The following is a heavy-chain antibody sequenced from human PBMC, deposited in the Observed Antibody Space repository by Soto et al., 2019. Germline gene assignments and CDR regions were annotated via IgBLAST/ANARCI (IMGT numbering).Heavy chain of an antibody. V-gene: IGHV3-7*01. CDR3: ARDDSSSYNWFDP. J-gene: IGHJ5*02. CDR2: IKQDGSEK. Sequence: GGSLRLSCAASGFTFSSYWMSWVRHAPGKGLEWVANIKQDGSEKYYVDSVKGRFTISRDNAKNSLYLQMNSLRAEDTAVYYCARDDSSSYNWFDPWGQGTLVTVSS. CDR1: GFTFSSYW. D-gene: IGHD6-6*01.